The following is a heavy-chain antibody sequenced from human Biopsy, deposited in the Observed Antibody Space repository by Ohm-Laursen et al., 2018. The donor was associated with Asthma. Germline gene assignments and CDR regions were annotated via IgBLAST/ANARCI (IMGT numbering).Heavy chain of an antibody. V-gene: IGHV3-53*01. Sequence: SLRLSCTASGFAVSRDYMFWVRQAPGKGLEWVSVIYSGGTSHTADSVRGRFTISRDYSKNTLYLQMHSLRAEDTAVYYCERGDSGNWSHYYFDYWGQGTLVTVSS. CDR1: GFAVSRDY. J-gene: IGHJ4*02. CDR3: ERGDSGNWSHYYFDY. D-gene: IGHD4-23*01. CDR2: IYSGGTS.